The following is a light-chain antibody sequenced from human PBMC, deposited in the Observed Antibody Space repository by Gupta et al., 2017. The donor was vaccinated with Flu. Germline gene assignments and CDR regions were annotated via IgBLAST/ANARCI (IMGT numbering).Light chain of an antibody. Sequence: DIVLTQSPATLSLSPGERATLSCRASQSISDYLAWYQQKPGQTPRLLIYDASNRATGIPARFSGSGSGTDFTLTISSLEAEDFAVYYCQQRGDWPPIFTFGPGTKLDLK. CDR2: DAS. CDR3: QQRGDWPPIFT. V-gene: IGKV3-11*01. CDR1: QSISDY. J-gene: IGKJ3*01.